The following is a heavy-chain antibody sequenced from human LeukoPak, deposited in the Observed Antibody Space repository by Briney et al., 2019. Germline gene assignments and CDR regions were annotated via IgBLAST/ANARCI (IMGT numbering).Heavy chain of an antibody. D-gene: IGHD3-10*01. CDR3: AALYYYGSGSYEAVFDY. Sequence: PSETLSLTCTVSGGSISSYYWSWIRQPPGKGLEWIGYIYYSGSTNYNPSLKSRVTISVDTSKNQFSLKLSSVTAADPAVYYCAALYYYGSGSYEAVFDYWGQGTLVTVSS. CDR2: IYYSGST. J-gene: IGHJ4*02. CDR1: GGSISSYY. V-gene: IGHV4-59*01.